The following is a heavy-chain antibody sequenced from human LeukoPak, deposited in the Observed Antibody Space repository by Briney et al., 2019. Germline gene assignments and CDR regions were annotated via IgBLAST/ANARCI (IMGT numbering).Heavy chain of an antibody. CDR1: GFTFSSYA. CDR2: ISGSGGST. CDR3: ARYCSSTSCRHFDY. J-gene: IGHJ4*02. V-gene: IGHV3-23*01. D-gene: IGHD2-2*01. Sequence: GGSLRLSCAASGFTFSSYAMSWVRQAPGKGLEWVSAISGSGGSTYYADSVKGRFTISRDNSKNTLYLQMNSLRAEDTAVYYCARYCSSTSCRHFDYWGQGTLVTVSS.